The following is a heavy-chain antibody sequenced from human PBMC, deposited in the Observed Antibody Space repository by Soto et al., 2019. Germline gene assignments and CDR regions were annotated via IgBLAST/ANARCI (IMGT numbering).Heavy chain of an antibody. CDR3: ARGPTGWDLYYFDY. V-gene: IGHV1-3*01. CDR2: INAGNGNT. Sequence: APVEVTCKACGYAFTSYAMYWVRQAPGQRLEWMGWINAGNGNTKYSQKFQGRVTITRDASASTAYMELSSLRSEDTAVYYCARGPTGWDLYYFDYWGQGTLVTVSS. CDR1: GYAFTSYA. D-gene: IGHD1-26*01. J-gene: IGHJ4*02.